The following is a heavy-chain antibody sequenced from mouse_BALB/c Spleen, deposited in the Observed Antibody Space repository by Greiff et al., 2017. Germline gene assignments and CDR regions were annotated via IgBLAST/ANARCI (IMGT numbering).Heavy chain of an antibody. V-gene: IGHV1-4*02. CDR2: INPSSGYT. J-gene: IGHJ3*01. CDR1: GYTFTSYT. Sequence: VQLQQSAAELARPGASVKMSCKASGYTFTSYTMHWVKQRPGQGLEWIGYINPSSGYTEYNQKFKDKTTLTADKSSSTAYMQLSSLTSEDSAVYYCARNYRYDGWFAYWGQGTLVTVSA. CDR3: ARNYRYDGWFAY. D-gene: IGHD2-14*01.